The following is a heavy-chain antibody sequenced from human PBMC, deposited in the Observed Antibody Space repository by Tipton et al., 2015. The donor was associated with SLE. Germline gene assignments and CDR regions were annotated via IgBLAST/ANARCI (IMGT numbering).Heavy chain of an antibody. D-gene: IGHD3-10*01. Sequence: GSLRLSCAASGFTVSSNYMSWVRQAPGKGLEWVSVIYSGGSTYYADSVKGRFTISRDNSKNTLYLQMNSLRAEDTAVYYCAKDLIPYYYGSGSYYNGGIFDYWGQGTLVTVSS. CDR3: AKDLIPYYYGSGSYYNGGIFDY. J-gene: IGHJ4*02. CDR1: GFTVSSNY. CDR2: IYSGGST. V-gene: IGHV3-66*02.